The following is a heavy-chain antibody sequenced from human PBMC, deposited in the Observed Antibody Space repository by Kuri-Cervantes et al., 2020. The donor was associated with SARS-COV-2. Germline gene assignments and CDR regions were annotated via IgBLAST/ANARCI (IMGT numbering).Heavy chain of an antibody. CDR3: ASGQGYGSGGRCYGGYWYFDL. V-gene: IGHV3-21*01. Sequence: GGSLRLSCAASGFTFSSYSMNWVRQAPGKGLEWVSSISSSSSYIYYAGSVKGRFTISSDNAKNSLYLKMNSLRAEDTAVYYCASGQGYGSGGRCYGGYWYFDLWGRGTLVTVSS. D-gene: IGHD2-15*01. CDR2: ISSSSSYI. J-gene: IGHJ2*01. CDR1: GFTFSSYS.